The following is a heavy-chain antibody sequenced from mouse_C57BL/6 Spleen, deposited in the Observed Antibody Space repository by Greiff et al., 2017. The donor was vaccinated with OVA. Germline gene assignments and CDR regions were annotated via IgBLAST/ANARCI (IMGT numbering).Heavy chain of an antibody. V-gene: IGHV1-72*01. Sequence: QVQLQQPGAELVKPGASVKLSCKASGYTFTSYWMHWVKQRPGRGLEWIGRIDPNSGGTKYNEKFKSKATLTVDKPSSPAYMQLSSLTSEDSAVYYCARSGFITTVVGEDYYAMDYWGQGTSVTVSS. CDR2: IDPNSGGT. CDR1: GYTFTSYW. J-gene: IGHJ4*01. CDR3: ARSGFITTVVGEDYYAMDY. D-gene: IGHD1-1*01.